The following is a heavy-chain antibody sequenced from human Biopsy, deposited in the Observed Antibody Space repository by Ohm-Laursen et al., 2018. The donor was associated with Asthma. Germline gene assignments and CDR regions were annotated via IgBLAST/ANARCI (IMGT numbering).Heavy chain of an antibody. J-gene: IGHJ4*01. D-gene: IGHD3/OR15-3a*01. CDR3: ARAIRLEDFLTGSFTFYFDN. Sequence: PTQTLTLTCTFSGFSLKIGAVGVGWIRQPPGKAPECLAVIYWIDDKYYSPSLRNRLTVSKDTSRNRVVLAMTNMEPRDTATYFCARAIRLEDFLTGSFTFYFDNWDLGTLVSVS. CDR2: IYWIDDK. V-gene: IGHV2-5*01. CDR1: GFSLKIGAVG.